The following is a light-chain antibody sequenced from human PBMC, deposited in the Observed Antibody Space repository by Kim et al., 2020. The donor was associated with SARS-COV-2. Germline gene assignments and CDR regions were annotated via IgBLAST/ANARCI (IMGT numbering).Light chain of an antibody. CDR3: QAWDSSTVV. J-gene: IGLJ2*01. CDR1: KLGDKD. CDR2: QDK. Sequence: SQEQQARLTCTGYKLGDKDILWDQQKPGQSPVVVIYQDKQRPSGLPGRFSGTKSGNTATLTISGTQAMDEADYYCQAWDSSTVVFGGGTQLTVL. V-gene: IGLV3-1*01.